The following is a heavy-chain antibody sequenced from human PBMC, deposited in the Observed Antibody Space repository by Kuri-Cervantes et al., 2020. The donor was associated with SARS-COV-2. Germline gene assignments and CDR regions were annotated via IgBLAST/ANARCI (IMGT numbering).Heavy chain of an antibody. Sequence: GESLKISCAASGFTFNRFAIQWVRQAPGKGLEWVAVVSYDGSNKYYADSVKGRFTISRDNSKNTLYLQMNSLRAEDTAVYYCASETTLSQNAFDIWGQGTMVTVSS. V-gene: IGHV3-30-3*01. CDR3: ASETTLSQNAFDI. CDR2: VSYDGSNK. CDR1: GFTFNRFA. J-gene: IGHJ3*02. D-gene: IGHD4-17*01.